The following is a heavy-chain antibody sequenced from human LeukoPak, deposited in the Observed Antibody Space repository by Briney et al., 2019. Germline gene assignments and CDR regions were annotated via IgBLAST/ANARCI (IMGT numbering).Heavy chain of an antibody. D-gene: IGHD3-10*01. Sequence: SETLSLTCTVSGGSISSGSYYWSWIRQPAGKGLEWIGRIYTSGSTNYNPSLKSRVTISVDTSKNQFSLKLSSVTAADTAVYYCARGGGEYPDYWGQGTLVTVSS. CDR1: GGSISSGSYY. V-gene: IGHV4-61*02. CDR3: ARGGGEYPDY. CDR2: IYTSGST. J-gene: IGHJ4*02.